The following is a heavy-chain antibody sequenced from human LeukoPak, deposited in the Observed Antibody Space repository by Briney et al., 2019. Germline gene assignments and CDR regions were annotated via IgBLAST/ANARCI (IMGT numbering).Heavy chain of an antibody. V-gene: IGHV4-34*01. CDR2: INHSGST. CDR1: GGSFSGYY. D-gene: IGHD1-1*01. CDR3: ARGGNDGAFEI. J-gene: IGHJ3*02. Sequence: PSETLSLTCAVYGGSFSGYYWSWIRQPPGKGLEWIGEINHSGSTNYNPSLKSRVTISVDTSKNQFSLKLSSVTAADTAVYYCARGGNDGAFEICGQGKMVTVSS.